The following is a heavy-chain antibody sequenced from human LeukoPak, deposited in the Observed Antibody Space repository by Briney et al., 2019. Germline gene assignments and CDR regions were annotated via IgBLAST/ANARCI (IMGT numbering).Heavy chain of an antibody. CDR3: ARDSYYGAAGIDY. J-gene: IGHJ4*02. CDR1: GGSISSYY. CDR2: IYYSGST. Sequence: SETLSLTCTVSGGSISSYYWSWIRRPPGKGLEWIGYIYYSGSTNYNPSLKSRVTISVDTSKNQLSLKLSSVTAADTAVYYCARDSYYGAAGIDYWGQGTLVTVSS. V-gene: IGHV4-59*01. D-gene: IGHD3-10*01.